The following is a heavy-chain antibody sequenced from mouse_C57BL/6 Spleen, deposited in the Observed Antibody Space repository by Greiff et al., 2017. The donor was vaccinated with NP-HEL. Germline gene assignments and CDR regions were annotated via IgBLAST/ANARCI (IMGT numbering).Heavy chain of an antibody. Sequence: QVQLKQPGAELVMPGASVKLSCKASGYTFTSYWMHWVKQRPGQGLEWIGEIDPSDSYTNYNQKFKGKSTLTVDKSSSTAYMQLSSLTSEDSAVYYCARGYYYGSSPYYFDYWGQGTTLTVSS. CDR3: ARGYYYGSSPYYFDY. CDR1: GYTFTSYW. CDR2: IDPSDSYT. J-gene: IGHJ2*01. D-gene: IGHD1-1*01. V-gene: IGHV1-69*01.